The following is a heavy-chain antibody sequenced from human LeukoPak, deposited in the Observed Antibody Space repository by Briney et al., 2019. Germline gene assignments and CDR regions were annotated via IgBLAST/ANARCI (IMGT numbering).Heavy chain of an antibody. CDR1: GFTFSSYS. CDR3: ARVVTIFGVVIKFFDY. CDR2: ISSSSSTI. D-gene: IGHD3-3*01. V-gene: IGHV3-48*01. Sequence: PGGSLRLSCAASGFTFSSYSMNWVRQAPGKGLEWVSYISSSSSTIYYADSVKGRFTISRDNAKNSLYLQMNSLRAEDTAVYYCARVVTIFGVVIKFFDYWGQGTLVTVSS. J-gene: IGHJ4*02.